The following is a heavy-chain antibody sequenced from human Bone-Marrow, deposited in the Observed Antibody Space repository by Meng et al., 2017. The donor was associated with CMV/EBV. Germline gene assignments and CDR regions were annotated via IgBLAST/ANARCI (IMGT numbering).Heavy chain of an antibody. V-gene: IGHV4-61*01. J-gene: IGHJ6*02. CDR3: ARVSPTIPYYYYGMDV. CDR1: GGSVSSGSYY. Sequence: SETLSLTCTVSGGSVSSGSYYWGWIRQPPGKGLEWIGYIYYSGSTNYNPSLKSRVTISVDTSKNQFSPELSSVTAADTAVYYCARVSPTIPYYYYGMDVWGQGTTVTVSS. CDR2: IYYSGST. D-gene: IGHD2-2*01.